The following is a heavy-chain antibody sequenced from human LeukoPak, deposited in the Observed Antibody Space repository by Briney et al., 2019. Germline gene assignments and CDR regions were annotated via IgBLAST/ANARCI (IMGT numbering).Heavy chain of an antibody. D-gene: IGHD1-26*01. CDR2: ISSSSSPI. V-gene: IGHV3-48*02. Sequence: PGGSLRLSCAASGFTFSNAWMSWVRQAPGKGLEWVSYISSSSSPIFYADSVKGRFTISRDNAKNSLYLQMNSLRDEDTAVYYCARGGTYCPDYWGQGTLVTVSS. CDR3: ARGGTYCPDY. J-gene: IGHJ4*02. CDR1: GFTFSNAW.